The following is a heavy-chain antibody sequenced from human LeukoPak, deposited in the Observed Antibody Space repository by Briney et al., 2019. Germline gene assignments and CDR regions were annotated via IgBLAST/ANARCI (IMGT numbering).Heavy chain of an antibody. V-gene: IGHV4-34*01. J-gene: IGHJ3*02. Sequence: SETLSLTCAVYGGSFSGYYWSWIRQPPGKGLEWIGEINHSGSTNYNPSLKSRVTISVDTSKNQFSLKLSSVTAADTAVYYCAREGRRSAFDIWGQGTMVTVSS. CDR3: AREGRRSAFDI. CDR2: INHSGST. CDR1: GGSFSGYY.